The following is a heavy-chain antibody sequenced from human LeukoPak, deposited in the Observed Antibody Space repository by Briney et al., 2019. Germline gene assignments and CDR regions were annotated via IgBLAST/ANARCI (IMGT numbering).Heavy chain of an antibody. J-gene: IGHJ3*02. CDR3: ARHRGGDYGLEAFDI. Sequence: GESLKISCKGSGYSFTSSWISWVRQMPGKGLEWMGRIDPSDSYTNYSPSFQGHVTISDDKAISTAYLQWSSLKASDTAMYYCARHRGGDYGLEAFDIWGQGTMVTVSS. D-gene: IGHD4-17*01. CDR1: GYSFTSSW. CDR2: IDPSDSYT. V-gene: IGHV5-10-1*01.